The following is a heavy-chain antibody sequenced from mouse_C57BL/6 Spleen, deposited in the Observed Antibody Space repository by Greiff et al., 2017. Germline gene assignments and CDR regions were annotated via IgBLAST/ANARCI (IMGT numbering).Heavy chain of an antibody. CDR2: IHPNSGST. V-gene: IGHV1-64*01. D-gene: IGHD3-1*01. Sequence: VQLQQPGAELVKPGASVKLSCKASGYTFTSYWMHWVKQRPGQGLEWIGMIHPNSGSTNYNEKFKSKATLTVDKSSSTAYMQLSSLTSEDSAVYYCARSGAVSYAMDYWGQGTSVTVSS. CDR3: ARSGAVSYAMDY. CDR1: GYTFTSYW. J-gene: IGHJ4*01.